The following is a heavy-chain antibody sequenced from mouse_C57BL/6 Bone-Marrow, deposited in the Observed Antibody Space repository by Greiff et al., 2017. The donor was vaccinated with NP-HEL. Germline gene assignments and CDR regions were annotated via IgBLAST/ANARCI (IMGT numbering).Heavy chain of an antibody. CDR2: IDPSDSYT. CDR3: ERYGGYYGSSWYFDV. V-gene: IGHV1-50*01. Sequence: QVQLQQPGAELVKPGASVKLSCKASGYTFTSYWMQWVKQRPGQGLEWIGEIDPSDSYTNYNQKFKGKATLTVDTSSSTAYMQLSSLTSEDSAVYYCERYGGYYGSSWYFDVGGTGTTVTVSS. D-gene: IGHD1-1*01. CDR1: GYTFTSYW. J-gene: IGHJ1*03.